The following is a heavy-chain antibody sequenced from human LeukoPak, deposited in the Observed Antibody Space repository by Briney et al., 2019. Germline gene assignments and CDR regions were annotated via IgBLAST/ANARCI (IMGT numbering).Heavy chain of an antibody. V-gene: IGHV4-34*01. J-gene: IGHJ6*02. Sequence: PSETLSLTCAVYGGSFSGCYWSWIRQPPGKGLEWIGEINHSGSTNYNPPLKSRVTISVDTSKNQFSLKLSSVTAADTAVYYCARAGITIFGVAYYYYYYGMDVWGQGTTVTVSS. CDR1: GGSFSGCY. CDR2: INHSGST. D-gene: IGHD3-3*01. CDR3: ARAGITIFGVAYYYYYYGMDV.